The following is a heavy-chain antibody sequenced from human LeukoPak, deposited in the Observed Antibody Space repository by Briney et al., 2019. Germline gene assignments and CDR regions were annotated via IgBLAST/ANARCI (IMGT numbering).Heavy chain of an antibody. Sequence: ASVKVSLMASVYTSTKYVINWVRQATGQGLEWMGWMNPNSGNTGYAQKFQGRVTMTRNTSISTAYMELSSLRSEDTAVYYCARGGGYYDRSAKEFIRLPEYWGQGTLVTVSS. V-gene: IGHV1-8*01. CDR3: ARGGGYYDRSAKEFIRLPEY. J-gene: IGHJ4*02. CDR2: MNPNSGNT. D-gene: IGHD3-22*01. CDR1: VYTSTKYV.